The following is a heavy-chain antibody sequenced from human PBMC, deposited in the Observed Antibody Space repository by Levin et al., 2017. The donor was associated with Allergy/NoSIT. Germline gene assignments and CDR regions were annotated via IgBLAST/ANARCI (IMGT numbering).Heavy chain of an antibody. Sequence: LGASVKVSCKASGYTFTGYYMHWVRQAPGQGLEWMGWINPNSGGTNYAQKFQGRVTMTRDTSISTAYMELSRLRSDDTAVYYCASLGGYSSGLFGDYWGQGTLVTVSS. CDR2: INPNSGGT. J-gene: IGHJ4*02. V-gene: IGHV1-2*03. D-gene: IGHD5-18*01. CDR1: GYTFTGYY. CDR3: ASLGGYSSGLFGDY.